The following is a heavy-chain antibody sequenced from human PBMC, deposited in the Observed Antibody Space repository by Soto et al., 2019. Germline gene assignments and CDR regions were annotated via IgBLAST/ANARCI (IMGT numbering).Heavy chain of an antibody. J-gene: IGHJ4*02. D-gene: IGHD6-19*01. V-gene: IGHV3-23*01. CDR1: GFTFESCA. Sequence: EVQLLESGGGLVQPGGSLRLSCAASGFTFESCAMSWVRQAPGKGLEWVVGISGSGSSTHYAHSVEGRFTISIDNSKNTLYLQMNSLRADDTAVYYCAKGKTSGWYYFDFWGQGTLVTVSS. CDR2: ISGSGSST. CDR3: AKGKTSGWYYFDF.